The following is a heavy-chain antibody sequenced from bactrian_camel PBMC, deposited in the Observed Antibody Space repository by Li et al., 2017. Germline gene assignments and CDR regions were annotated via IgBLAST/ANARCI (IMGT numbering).Heavy chain of an antibody. CDR3: AAPSRCWTLQHLASSGGY. V-gene: IGHV3S1*01. J-gene: IGHJ4*01. Sequence: HVQLVESGGGSVQAGGSLTLSCVSRSSYGLNCLAWFRQAPGQEREGIASIDNDGATVYADSVKGRFTISLDKAKKILYLQMDSLKPEDTAVYYCAAPSRCWTLQHLASSGGYRGQGTQVTVS. D-gene: IGHD3*01. CDR1: RSSYGLNC. CDR2: IDNDGAT.